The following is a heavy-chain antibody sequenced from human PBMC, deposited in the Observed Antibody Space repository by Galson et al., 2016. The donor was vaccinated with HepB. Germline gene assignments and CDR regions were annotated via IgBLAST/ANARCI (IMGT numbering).Heavy chain of an antibody. CDR3: ARPSSGWANDAFDI. J-gene: IGHJ3*02. Sequence: SVKVSCKASGGTFTTYPITWVRQAPGQGPECLGRIIPLLGIPKYAQKFQGRLTITADKSTSTTYMELTNLRSEDTAVYYCARPSSGWANDAFDIWGQGTMVTVSS. V-gene: IGHV1-69*02. CDR1: GGTFTTYP. D-gene: IGHD6-19*01. CDR2: IIPLLGIP.